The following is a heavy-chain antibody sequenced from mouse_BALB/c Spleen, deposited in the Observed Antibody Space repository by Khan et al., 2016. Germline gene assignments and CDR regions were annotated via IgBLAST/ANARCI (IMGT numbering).Heavy chain of an antibody. CDR1: GYTFTNYG. V-gene: IGHV9-3*02. Sequence: QIQLVQSGPELKKPGETVKISCKASGYTFTNYGMNWVKQAPGKGLKWMGWINTNTGEPTYAEEFKGRFAFSLEPSASTAYLQINDRKKEDTATYFYAEDYYGINWFAYWRQGTLVTVSA. D-gene: IGHD1-1*01. J-gene: IGHJ3*01. CDR2: INTNTGEP. CDR3: AEDYYGINWFAY.